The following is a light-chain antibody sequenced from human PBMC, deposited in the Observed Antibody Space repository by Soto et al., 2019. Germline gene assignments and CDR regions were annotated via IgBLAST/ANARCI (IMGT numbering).Light chain of an antibody. CDR3: QQYNGHTWM. CDR2: DAS. CDR1: QSIRTW. J-gene: IGKJ1*01. V-gene: IGKV1-5*01. Sequence: DIQMTQSPSTLSASVGGRVTITCRASQSIRTWLAWYQQKPGKAPKLLNYDASSLERGVSSRFSGGGSGTEFTLAISSLQPYDFGTYDCQQYNGHTWMFGQGTKVDI.